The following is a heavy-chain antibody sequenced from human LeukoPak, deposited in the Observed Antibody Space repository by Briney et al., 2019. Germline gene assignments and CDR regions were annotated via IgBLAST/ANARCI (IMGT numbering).Heavy chain of an antibody. V-gene: IGHV4-59*12. Sequence: PSETLSLTCTVSGGSISSYYWSWIRQPPGKGLEWIGYIYYSGSTNYNPSLKSRVTISVDTSKNQFSLKLSSVTAADTAVYYCARDYYGSGSYYTNLWGQGTLVTVSS. CDR1: GGSISSYY. CDR2: IYYSGST. D-gene: IGHD3-10*01. J-gene: IGHJ5*02. CDR3: ARDYYGSGSYYTNL.